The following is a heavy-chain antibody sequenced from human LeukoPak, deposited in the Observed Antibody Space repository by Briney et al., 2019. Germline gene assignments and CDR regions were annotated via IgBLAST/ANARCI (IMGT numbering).Heavy chain of an antibody. V-gene: IGHV4-61*01. CDR3: AREISSGIAVAFDP. CDR2: IYYSGST. CDR1: GASVSSGLYY. D-gene: IGHD6-19*01. Sequence: SETLSLTCTVSGASVSSGLYYWSWIRQSPGKGLEWIGRIYYSGSTDCNTSLKSRVTISVDTSKNQFSLKLSSVTAADTAVYYCAREISSGIAVAFDPWGQGTLVTISS. J-gene: IGHJ5*02.